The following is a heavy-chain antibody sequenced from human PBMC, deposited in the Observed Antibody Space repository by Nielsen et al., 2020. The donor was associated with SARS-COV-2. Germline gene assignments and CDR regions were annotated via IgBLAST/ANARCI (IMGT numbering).Heavy chain of an antibody. Sequence: GGSLRLSCAGSGYTFRNYDMSWVRQAAGKGLEWVSVIYSDDSASYADSVKGRFTVSRDNFKNMLFLQMNSLRAEDTGVYYCVRDNWGRMDVWGQGTTVTVSS. CDR3: VRDNWGRMDV. J-gene: IGHJ6*02. D-gene: IGHD7-27*01. V-gene: IGHV3-66*01. CDR2: IYSDDSA. CDR1: GYTFRNYD.